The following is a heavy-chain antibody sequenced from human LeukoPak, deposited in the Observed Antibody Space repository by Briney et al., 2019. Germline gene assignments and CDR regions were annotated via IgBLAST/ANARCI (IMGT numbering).Heavy chain of an antibody. J-gene: IGHJ5*02. CDR1: GYSFTDYY. Sequence: ASVKVSFKTSGYSFTDYYMHWVRQAPGQRLEWMGWINPNSGGTSAAQKFQGRVTMTRDTSITTVYMEVSWLTSDDTAIYYCARADRLHGGPYLIGPWGQGTLVTVSS. CDR3: ARADRLHGGPYLIGP. V-gene: IGHV1-2*02. CDR2: INPNSGGT. D-gene: IGHD2-21*01.